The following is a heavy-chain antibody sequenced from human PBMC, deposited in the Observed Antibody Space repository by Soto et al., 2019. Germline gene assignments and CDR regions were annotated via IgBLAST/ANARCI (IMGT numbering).Heavy chain of an antibody. CDR1: GFTFSSYA. CDR2: ISSYGGST. Sequence: EVQLVESGGGLVQPGGSLRLSCAASGFTFSSYAMHWVRQAPGKGLEYVSAISSYGGSTYYANSLKGRFTISRDNSKNTLDLQMGSLRAEDMAVYYCVRDTDSSGYYYFDYCGQGTLVTVAS. V-gene: IGHV3-64*01. D-gene: IGHD3-22*01. J-gene: IGHJ4*02. CDR3: VRDTDSSGYYYFDY.